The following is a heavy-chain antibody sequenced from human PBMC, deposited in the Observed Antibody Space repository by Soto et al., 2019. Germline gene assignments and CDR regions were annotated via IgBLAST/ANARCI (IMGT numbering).Heavy chain of an antibody. D-gene: IGHD2-2*01. J-gene: IGHJ6*02. V-gene: IGHV1-18*04. CDR3: AREVGHMEV. CDR2: VSPYNGDT. CDR1: GYTFTTYG. Sequence: QVQLVQSGAEVKKPGASVKVSCKASGYTFTTYGINWVRQAPGQGLEWMGWVSPYNGDTTYAQKLQGRVTMTTDTSAATADLELRSLRSDDTAVYYCAREVGHMEVWGQGTTVTVSS.